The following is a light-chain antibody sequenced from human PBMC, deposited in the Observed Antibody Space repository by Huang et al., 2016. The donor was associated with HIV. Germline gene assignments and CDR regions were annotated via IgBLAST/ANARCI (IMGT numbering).Light chain of an antibody. Sequence: IQLTQSPSSLSASVGDRVTMTCRASQGINNFLAWYHQKPGSAPKLLVYAASALQSGVPSRFVGSGAGTDFTLTISSLRPEDSATYYCQQLNTFPYTFGQGTKLEIK. V-gene: IGKV1-9*01. CDR1: QGINNF. J-gene: IGKJ2*01. CDR3: QQLNTFPYT. CDR2: AAS.